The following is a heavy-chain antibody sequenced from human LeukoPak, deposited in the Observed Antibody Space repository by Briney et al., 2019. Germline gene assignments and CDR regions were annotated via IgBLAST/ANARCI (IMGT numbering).Heavy chain of an antibody. Sequence: ASVKVSCKASGGTFSSYAISWVRPAPGQGLEWVGRIRPILGIPTDAQKFQGRVTITADKSTSTAYMKLSSLRSGDTAVYHCARDLTGTTPKVYGRDVWGQGTTVTVSS. J-gene: IGHJ6*02. D-gene: IGHD1-7*01. CDR2: IRPILGIP. CDR1: GGTFSSYA. CDR3: ARDLTGTTPKVYGRDV. V-gene: IGHV1-69*04.